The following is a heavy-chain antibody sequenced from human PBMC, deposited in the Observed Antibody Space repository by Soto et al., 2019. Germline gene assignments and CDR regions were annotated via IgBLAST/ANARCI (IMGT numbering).Heavy chain of an antibody. V-gene: IGHV3-30*03. J-gene: IGHJ4*02. CDR2: ISYDGSNK. CDR1: GFTFSSYG. CDR3: AISYYFDY. Sequence: VQLVESGGGVVQPGRSLRLSCAASGFTFSSYGMHWVRQAPGKGLEWVAVISYDGSNKYYADSVKGRFTISRDNSKNTLYLQMNSLRAEDTAVYYCAISYYFDYWGQGTLVTVSS.